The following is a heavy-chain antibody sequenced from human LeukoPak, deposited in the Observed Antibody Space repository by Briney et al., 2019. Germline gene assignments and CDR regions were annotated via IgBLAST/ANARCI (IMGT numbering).Heavy chain of an antibody. J-gene: IGHJ3*02. D-gene: IGHD3-22*01. Sequence: PGGSLRLSCAASGFTFNTYTMYWVRQAPGKGLEWVSAISGSGGSTYYADSVKGRFTISRDNSKNTLYLQMNSLRAEDTAVYYCASPYYYDSSGYLDAFDIWGQGTMVTVSS. CDR1: GFTFNTYT. V-gene: IGHV3-23*01. CDR3: ASPYYYDSSGYLDAFDI. CDR2: ISGSGGST.